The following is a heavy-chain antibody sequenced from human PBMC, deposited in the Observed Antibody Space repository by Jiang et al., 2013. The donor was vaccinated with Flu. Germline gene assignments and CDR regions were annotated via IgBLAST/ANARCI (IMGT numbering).Heavy chain of an antibody. J-gene: IGHJ4*02. Sequence: GAEVKKPGASVKVSCKASGYTLTGYYMHWVRQAPGQGLEWMGWINPNSGGTNYAQKFQGRVTMTRDTSISTAYMELSRLRSDDTAVYYCARARIAVAGNWGYWGQGTLVTVSS. V-gene: IGHV1-2*02. D-gene: IGHD6-19*01. CDR3: ARARIAVAGNWGY. CDR2: INPNSGGT. CDR1: GYTLTGYY.